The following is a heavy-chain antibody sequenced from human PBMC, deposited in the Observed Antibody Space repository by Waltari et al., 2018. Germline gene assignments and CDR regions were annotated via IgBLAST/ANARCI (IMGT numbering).Heavy chain of an antibody. CDR2: IYWHDEK. J-gene: IGHJ4*02. V-gene: IGHV2-5*01. D-gene: IGHD3-10*01. CDR1: GFSLSTSEVA. CDR3: AHRRGGYFDY. Sequence: QITLKESGPTLVTPTQTLTLTCTFSGFSLSTSEVAVGWIRQPPGKALEWVALIYWHDEKRYSPSLNSRLIITKDTSKNLVVLTMNNMDPVDIATYYCAHRRGGYFDYWGQGILVTVSS.